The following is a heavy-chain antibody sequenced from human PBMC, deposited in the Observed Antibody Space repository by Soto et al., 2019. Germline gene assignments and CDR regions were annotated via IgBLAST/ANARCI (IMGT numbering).Heavy chain of an antibody. J-gene: IGHJ6*02. CDR1: GFTFSSYG. V-gene: IGHV3-33*01. D-gene: IGHD6-19*01. Sequence: QVQLVESGGGVVQPGRSLRLSYAASGFTFSSYGMHWVRQAPGKGLEWVAVIWYDGSNKYYADSVKGRFTISRDNSKNTLYLQMNSLRAEDTAVYYCASPAVAGTGYYYYYGMDVWGQGTTVTVSS. CDR3: ASPAVAGTGYYYYYGMDV. CDR2: IWYDGSNK.